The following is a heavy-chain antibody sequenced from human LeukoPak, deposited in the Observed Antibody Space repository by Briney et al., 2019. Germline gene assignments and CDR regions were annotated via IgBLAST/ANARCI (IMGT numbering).Heavy chain of an antibody. CDR2: VYSGGRT. Sequence: GGSLRLSCAASGFTVDDTYMSWVRQAPGKGLEWVSVVYSGGRTFYADSVKGRFTIFRDNSKNTVFLQVNSLRPDDTAVYYCARQATAGLDYWGQGTLVIVSS. V-gene: IGHV3-66*02. CDR3: ARQATAGLDY. J-gene: IGHJ4*02. D-gene: IGHD6-13*01. CDR1: GFTVDDTY.